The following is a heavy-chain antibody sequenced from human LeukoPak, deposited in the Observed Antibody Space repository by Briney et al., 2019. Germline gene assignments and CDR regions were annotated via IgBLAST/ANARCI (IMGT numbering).Heavy chain of an antibody. CDR2: IYPGDSDT. Sequence: GESLKISCKGSGYSFTSYWIGWVRQMPGKGLEWMGSIYPGDSDTRYSPSFQGQVTISADKSISTAYLQWSSLKASGSAMYYCARRYSSSWHFDYWGQGTLVTVSS. J-gene: IGHJ4*02. CDR3: ARRYSSSWHFDY. V-gene: IGHV5-51*01. D-gene: IGHD6-13*01. CDR1: GYSFTSYW.